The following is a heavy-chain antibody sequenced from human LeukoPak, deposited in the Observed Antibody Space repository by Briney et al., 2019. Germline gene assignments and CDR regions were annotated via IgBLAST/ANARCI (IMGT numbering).Heavy chain of an antibody. CDR1: GLTVSSNC. CDR3: ARRAGDYSHPYDY. D-gene: IGHD3-22*01. CDR2: IYSGGNT. V-gene: IGHV3-53*01. Sequence: GGSLRLSCTASGLTVSSNCMSWVRQAPGKGLEWVSFIYSGGNTYYSDSVKGRFTISRDNSKNTFHLQMNSLRAEDTAVYYCARRAGDYSHPYDYWGQGTLVTVSS. J-gene: IGHJ4*02.